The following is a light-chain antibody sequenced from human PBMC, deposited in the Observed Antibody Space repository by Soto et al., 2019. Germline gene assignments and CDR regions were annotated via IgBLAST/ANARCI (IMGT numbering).Light chain of an antibody. Sequence: EIVMTQSPATLSVSPGESATLSCRASQSVSSNLAWHQQKPGQAPRILMYDASTRATGISARFSGSGSGTEFTLTISRLEPEDFTVYYCHHYETFGQGTKVDIK. CDR1: QSVSSN. CDR3: HHYET. CDR2: DAS. J-gene: IGKJ1*01. V-gene: IGKV3-15*01.